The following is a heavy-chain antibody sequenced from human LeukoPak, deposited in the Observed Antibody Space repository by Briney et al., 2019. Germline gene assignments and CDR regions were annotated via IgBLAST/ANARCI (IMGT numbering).Heavy chain of an antibody. CDR2: INHSGST. V-gene: IGHV4-34*01. Sequence: PSETLSLTCAVCGGSFSGYYWSWIRQPPGKGLEWIGEINHSGSTNYNPSLKSRVTISVDTSKNQFSLKLSSVTAADTAVYYCARGHHWNPSGFDYWGQGTLVTVSS. D-gene: IGHD6-25*01. CDR3: ARGHHWNPSGFDY. CDR1: GGSFSGYY. J-gene: IGHJ4*02.